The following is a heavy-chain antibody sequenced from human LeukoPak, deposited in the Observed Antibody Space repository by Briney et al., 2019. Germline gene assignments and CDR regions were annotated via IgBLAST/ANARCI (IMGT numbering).Heavy chain of an antibody. Sequence: SETLSLTCTVSGGSISSNSYYWGWIRQPPGKGLEWIGSIYYSGSTYYNPSLKSRVTISVDTSKNQFSLKLSSVTAADTAVYYCARDPRTGDLDYWGQGTLVTVSS. V-gene: IGHV4-39*07. J-gene: IGHJ4*02. CDR3: ARDPRTGDLDY. D-gene: IGHD7-27*01. CDR1: GGSISSNSYY. CDR2: IYYSGST.